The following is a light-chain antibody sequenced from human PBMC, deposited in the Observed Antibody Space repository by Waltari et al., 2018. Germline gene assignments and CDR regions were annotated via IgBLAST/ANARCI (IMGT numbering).Light chain of an antibody. V-gene: IGLV1-47*01. J-gene: IGLJ2*01. Sequence: QSVLTQPPSASGAPGQTVTISCSGSSSNIGTYNVHWYQQVPGTAPKLLNYGNDQRPSGVPDRFSGSKSGTSASLAISGLRSEDESDYYGAAWDDSLTAQLFGGGTKLTVL. CDR2: GND. CDR1: SSNIGTYN. CDR3: AAWDDSLTAQL.